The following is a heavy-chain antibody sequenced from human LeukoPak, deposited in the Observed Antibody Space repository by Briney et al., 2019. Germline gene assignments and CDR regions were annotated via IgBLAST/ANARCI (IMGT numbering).Heavy chain of an antibody. CDR3: ARDPHGRAVAGCGDY. V-gene: IGHV3-30-3*01. Sequence: PGRSLRLSCAASGFTFSIYAMHCVREAPGKGLEGVAVISYDGSNKYYVDSVKGRFTISRDHSKYTLYMQMNSLRAEDTAVYYCARDPHGRAVAGCGDYWGKGTLVTVSS. D-gene: IGHD6-19*01. CDR1: GFTFSIYA. J-gene: IGHJ4*02. CDR2: ISYDGSNK.